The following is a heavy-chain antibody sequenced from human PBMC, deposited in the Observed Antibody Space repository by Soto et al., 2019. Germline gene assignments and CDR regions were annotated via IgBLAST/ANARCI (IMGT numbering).Heavy chain of an antibody. CDR1: GGSVSSGSYY. V-gene: IGHV4-61*01. CDR3: ARATMGYDFWSNKYYFDY. J-gene: IGHJ4*02. Sequence: SETLSLTCTVSGGSVSSGSYYWSWNRQPPGKGLEWIGYIHHSGSTNYNPSLKSRVTISVDTSKNQFSLKVSSVTAADTAVYYCARATMGYDFWSNKYYFDYWGQGTLVTVSS. CDR2: IHHSGST. D-gene: IGHD3-3*01.